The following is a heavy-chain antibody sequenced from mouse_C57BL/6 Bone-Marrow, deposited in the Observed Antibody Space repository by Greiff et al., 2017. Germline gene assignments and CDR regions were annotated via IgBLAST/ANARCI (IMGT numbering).Heavy chain of an antibody. CDR3: ARGTAHQGAMDY. Sequence: EVQLQQSGPELVKPGASVKISCKASGYTFTDYYMNWVKQSHGKSLEWIGDINPNNGGTSYNQKFKGKATLTVDKSSSTAYMELRSLTSEDSAVYYCARGTAHQGAMDYWGQGTSVTVSS. V-gene: IGHV1-26*01. CDR1: GYTFTDYY. CDR2: INPNNGGT. D-gene: IGHD3-2*02. J-gene: IGHJ4*01.